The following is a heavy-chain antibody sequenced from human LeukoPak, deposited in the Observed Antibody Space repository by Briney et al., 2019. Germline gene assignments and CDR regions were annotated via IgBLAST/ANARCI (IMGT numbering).Heavy chain of an antibody. CDR1: GFTFSSNY. D-gene: IGHD3-22*01. CDR3: ARDSSGYHFDY. V-gene: IGHV3-30*03. J-gene: IGHJ4*02. Sequence: GGSLRLSCAASGFTFSSNYMSWVRQAPGKGLEWVAVISYDGSNKYYADSVKGRFTISRDNSKNTLYLQMNSLRAEDTAVYYCARDSSGYHFDYWGQGTLVTVSS. CDR2: ISYDGSNK.